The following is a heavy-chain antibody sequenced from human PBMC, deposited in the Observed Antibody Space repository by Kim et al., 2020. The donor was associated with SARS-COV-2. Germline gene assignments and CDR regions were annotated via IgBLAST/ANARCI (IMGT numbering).Heavy chain of an antibody. Sequence: SETLSLTCTVSGGSVSSGSYYWSWIRQPPGKGLEWIGYIYYSGSTNYNPSLKSRVTISVDTSKNQFSLKLSSVTAADTAVYYCARKGGSSWYFGPYGMDV. CDR3: ARKGGSSWYFGPYGMDV. J-gene: IGHJ6*01. CDR2: IYYSGST. D-gene: IGHD6-13*01. V-gene: IGHV4-61*01. CDR1: GGSVSSGSYY.